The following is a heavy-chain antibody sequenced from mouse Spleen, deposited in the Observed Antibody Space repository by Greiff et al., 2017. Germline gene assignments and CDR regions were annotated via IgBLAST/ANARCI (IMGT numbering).Heavy chain of an antibody. D-gene: IGHD2-3*01. J-gene: IGHJ2*01. CDR1: GFTFSSYA. Sequence: EVKLMESGGGLVKPGGSLKLSCAASGFTFSSYAMSWVRQTPEKRLEWVATISSGGSYTYYPDSVKGRFTISRDNAKNTLYLQMSSLRSEDTAIYYCARQGSDGYYVGYWGQGTTLTVSS. CDR2: ISSGGSYT. CDR3: ARQGSDGYYVGY. V-gene: IGHV5-9-3*01.